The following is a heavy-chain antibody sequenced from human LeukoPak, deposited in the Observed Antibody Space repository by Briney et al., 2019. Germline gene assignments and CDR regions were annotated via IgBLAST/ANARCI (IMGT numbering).Heavy chain of an antibody. D-gene: IGHD6-6*01. CDR3: APLGEYSSSSGPFDY. V-gene: IGHV3-9*01. CDR2: ISWNSGSI. Sequence: GGSLRLSCAASGFTFDDYAMHWVRQAPGKGLEWVSGISWNSGSIGYADSVKGRFTISRDNAKNSLYLQMNSLRAEDTAVYYCAPLGEYSSSSGPFDYWGQGTLVTVSS. J-gene: IGHJ4*02. CDR1: GFTFDDYA.